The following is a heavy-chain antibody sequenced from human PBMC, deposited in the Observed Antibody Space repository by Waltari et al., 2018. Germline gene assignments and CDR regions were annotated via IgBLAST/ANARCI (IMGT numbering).Heavy chain of an antibody. Sequence: EIQLVESGGGVAQPGGSLRLSCVASGFNFGSFTMSWVRQAPGEGREGFSAITSSRGTRYYADSVRGRFSISRVNSKNILYLQMDGLRVEDTASYFCAKLYSGHSSLDTSDIWGQGTMVTVS. V-gene: IGHV3-23*04. J-gene: IGHJ3*02. D-gene: IGHD3-3*01. CDR2: ITSSRGTR. CDR1: GFNFGSFT. CDR3: AKLYSGHSSLDTSDI.